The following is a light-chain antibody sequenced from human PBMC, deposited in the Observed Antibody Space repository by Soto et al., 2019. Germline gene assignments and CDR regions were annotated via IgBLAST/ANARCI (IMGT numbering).Light chain of an antibody. Sequence: QSVLTQPPSASGTPGQRVTLSCSGSSSNIGSNTVNWYQQLPGTAPKLLIYSNNQRPSGVPARFSGSKSGTSASLAISGLQSEDEADYYCAAWDDSLNGPVFGGGTKLTVL. CDR3: AAWDDSLNGPV. CDR1: SSNIGSNT. V-gene: IGLV1-44*01. J-gene: IGLJ2*01. CDR2: SNN.